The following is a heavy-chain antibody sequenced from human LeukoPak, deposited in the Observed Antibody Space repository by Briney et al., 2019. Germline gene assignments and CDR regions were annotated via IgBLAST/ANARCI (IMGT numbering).Heavy chain of an antibody. CDR1: GYTFTSYY. J-gene: IGHJ4*02. V-gene: IGHV1-46*01. D-gene: IGHD5-24*01. CDR3: ARGGAVATMSHPFDY. Sequence: ASVKVSCKASGYTFTSYYMHWVRQAPGQGLEWMGIINPSGGSTSYAQKFQGRVTMTRDTSTSTVYMELSSLRSEDTAVYYCARGGAVATMSHPFDYWGQGTLVTVSS. CDR2: INPSGGST.